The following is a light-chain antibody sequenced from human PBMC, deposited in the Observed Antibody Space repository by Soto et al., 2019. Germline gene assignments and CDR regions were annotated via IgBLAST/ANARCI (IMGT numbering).Light chain of an antibody. V-gene: IGLV2-11*01. CDR2: DVN. J-gene: IGLJ1*01. CDR1: SSDVGAYNY. Sequence: QSVLTQPRSVSVYPGQSITISGTGSSSDVGAYNYVSWYPQHPGQAPKFMIYDVNKRPSGVSHRFSGSKYGHTASLTISGLQADDEADSYGVSYAGSYYFGFGSGTQLTVL. CDR3: VSYAGSYYFG.